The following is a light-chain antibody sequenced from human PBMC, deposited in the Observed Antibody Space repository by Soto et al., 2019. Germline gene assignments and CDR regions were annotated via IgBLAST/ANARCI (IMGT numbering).Light chain of an antibody. J-gene: IGKJ1*01. CDR3: QLYNAYTWT. V-gene: IGKV1-5*01. Sequence: DIQMTQSPSTLSASVGDRVTITCRASQSVSGWLAWYQQKPGKAPKLLIYDASSLQSGVPSRFSGSASGTEFTLTISSLQPDDFATYYCQLYNAYTWTFGQGTKV. CDR1: QSVSGW. CDR2: DAS.